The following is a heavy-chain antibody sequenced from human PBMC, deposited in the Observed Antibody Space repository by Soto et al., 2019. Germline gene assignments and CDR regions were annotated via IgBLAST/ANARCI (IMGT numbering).Heavy chain of an antibody. CDR2: VIGSGDTS. D-gene: IGHD2-15*01. Sequence: PGGSLTLSCAAPGFSFSTYAITWIRQAPGKGLEWVSVVIGSGDTSYYAESVKDRFTISRDNSKNTLYLEMNSLRGDDTAVYYCAKVYGSGSRPYYYGMDVWGQGTTVTVPS. CDR1: GFSFSTYA. CDR3: AKVYGSGSRPYYYGMDV. V-gene: IGHV3-23*01. J-gene: IGHJ6*02.